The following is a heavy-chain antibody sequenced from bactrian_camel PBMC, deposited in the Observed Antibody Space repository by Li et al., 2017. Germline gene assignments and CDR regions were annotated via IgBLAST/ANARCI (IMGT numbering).Heavy chain of an antibody. CDR1: GFTFSSYG. J-gene: IGHJ4*01. V-gene: IGHV3S7*01. CDR3: VRDAGTPYGYNY. Sequence: HVQLVESGGGLVQPGGSLRLSCAASGFTFSSYGMRWVRQAPGKGLEWVAGITNDATDTPYVASVKGRFTISRDNAENMLALQLSSLKPEDTGVYYCVRDAGTPYGYNYWGQGTQVTVS. CDR2: ITNDATDT. D-gene: IGHD6*01.